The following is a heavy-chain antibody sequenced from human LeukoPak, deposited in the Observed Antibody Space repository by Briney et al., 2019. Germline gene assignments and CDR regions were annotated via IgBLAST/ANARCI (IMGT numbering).Heavy chain of an antibody. CDR2: IIPIFGTA. V-gene: IGHV1-69*13. J-gene: IGHJ3*02. Sequence: SVKXSCKASGYTFTSYYMHWVRQAPGQGLEWMGGIIPIFGTANYAQKFQGRVTITADESTSTAYMELSSLRSEDTAVYYCARGGTYSSSWYDAFDIWGQGTMVTVSS. CDR3: ARGGTYSSSWYDAFDI. D-gene: IGHD6-13*01. CDR1: GYTFTSYY.